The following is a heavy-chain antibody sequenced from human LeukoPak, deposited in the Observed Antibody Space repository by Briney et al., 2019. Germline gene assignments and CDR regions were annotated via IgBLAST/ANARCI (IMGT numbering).Heavy chain of an antibody. Sequence: SETLSLTCTVSGGSISSGDYYWSWIRQPPGKGLEWIGRIYTSGSTNYNPSLKSRVTISVDTSKNQFSLKLSSVTAADTAVYYCARAPFWSGYHFYMDVWGKGTTVTVSS. CDR2: IYTSGST. CDR3: ARAPFWSGYHFYMDV. J-gene: IGHJ6*03. V-gene: IGHV4-61*02. D-gene: IGHD3-3*01. CDR1: GGSISSGDYY.